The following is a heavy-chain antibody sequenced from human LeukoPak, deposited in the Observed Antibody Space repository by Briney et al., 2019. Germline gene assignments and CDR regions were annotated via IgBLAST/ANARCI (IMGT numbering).Heavy chain of an antibody. D-gene: IGHD3-9*01. CDR1: GFTVSSNY. V-gene: IGHV3-53*01. CDR3: ARSLVLRYFDWSFDY. CDR2: IYSGGST. J-gene: IGHJ4*02. Sequence: GGSLRLSCAASGFTVSSNYMSWVRQAPGKGLEWVSVIYSGGSTYYPDSVKGRFTISRDNSKNTLYLQMNSLRAEDTAVYYCARSLVLRYFDWSFDYWGQGTLVTVSS.